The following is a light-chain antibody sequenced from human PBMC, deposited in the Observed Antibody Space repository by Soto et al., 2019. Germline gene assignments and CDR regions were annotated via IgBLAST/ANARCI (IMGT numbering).Light chain of an antibody. Sequence: DTQMTQSPSSLSAFVGDRVTITCRASQSNSIYLIWYQQKPGKASKHLIYAAFSLQSGVSSRFSASGSGTDFTLNISSLQPEDFATYYYQQSYITPPLTFGGVTKVDIK. V-gene: IGKV1-39*01. CDR2: AAF. J-gene: IGKJ4*01. CDR3: QQSYITPPLT. CDR1: QSNSIY.